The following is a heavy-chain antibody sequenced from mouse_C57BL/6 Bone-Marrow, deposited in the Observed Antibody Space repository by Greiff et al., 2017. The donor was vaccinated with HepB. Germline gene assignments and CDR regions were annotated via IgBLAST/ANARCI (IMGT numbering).Heavy chain of an antibody. J-gene: IGHJ1*03. Sequence: EVKLMESGGDLVKPGGSLKLSCAASGFTFSSYGMSWVRQTPDKRLEWVATISSGGSYTYYPDSVKGRFTISRDNAKNTLYLQMSSLKSEDTAMYYCARYSKERYFDVWGTGTTVTVSS. CDR2: ISSGGSYT. V-gene: IGHV5-6*01. CDR1: GFTFSSYG. CDR3: ARYSKERYFDV. D-gene: IGHD2-5*01.